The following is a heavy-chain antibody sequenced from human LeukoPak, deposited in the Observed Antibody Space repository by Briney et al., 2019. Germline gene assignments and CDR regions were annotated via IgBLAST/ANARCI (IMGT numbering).Heavy chain of an antibody. J-gene: IGHJ6*03. CDR3: ARGPATVTTFRNYYYYYYMDV. CDR2: INHSGST. D-gene: IGHD4-17*01. V-gene: IGHV4-34*01. CDR1: GGSFSGYY. Sequence: SETLSLTCAVYGGSFSGYYWSWTRQPPGKGLEWIGEINHSGSTNYNPSLKSRVTISVNTSKNQFSLKLSSVTAADTAVYYCARGPATVTTFRNYYYYYYMDVWGEGTTVTVSS.